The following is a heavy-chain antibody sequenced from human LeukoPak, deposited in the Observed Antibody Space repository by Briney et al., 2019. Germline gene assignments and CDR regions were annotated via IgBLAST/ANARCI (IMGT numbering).Heavy chain of an antibody. CDR2: ISSSSSMI. J-gene: IGHJ4*02. V-gene: IGHV3-48*02. D-gene: IGHD4-17*01. CDR3: ARDLAVTPV. CDR1: GSIVSSDS. Sequence: GGSLRLSWAASGSIVSSDSTNWVRQAPGKGLEWVSYISSSSSMIYYADSVKGRFTISRDNAKNSLYLQMNSLRDEDTAVYYCARDLAVTPVWGQGPLVTVSS.